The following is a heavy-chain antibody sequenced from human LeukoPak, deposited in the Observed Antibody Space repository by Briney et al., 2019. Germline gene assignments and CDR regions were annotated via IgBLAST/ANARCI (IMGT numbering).Heavy chain of an antibody. J-gene: IGHJ4*02. CDR3: ARQDYYDSSGYLDY. CDR2: IYPSGDST. CDR1: GYTFTSYY. D-gene: IGHD3-22*01. Sequence: ASVKVSCKASGYTFTSYYMHWVRQAPGQGLEWMGIIYPSGDSTSYAQKFQDRVTMTRDTSTRTVYMALSSLRSEDTAVYYCARQDYYDSSGYLDYWGQGTLVTVSS. V-gene: IGHV1-46*01.